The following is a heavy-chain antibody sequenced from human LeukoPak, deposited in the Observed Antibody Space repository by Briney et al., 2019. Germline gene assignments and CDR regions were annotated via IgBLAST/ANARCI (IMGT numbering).Heavy chain of an antibody. CDR2: IDRSGVT. Sequence: PGGSLRLSCAASGFTVHSNYMSWVRQAPGKGLEWVSVIDRSGVTHYADSVKGRFTISRDNSKNTLYLQMNSLRAEDTAVYYCAKGTYYYDSSGGNWGQGTLVTVSS. V-gene: IGHV3-66*03. CDR1: GFTVHSNY. D-gene: IGHD3-22*01. CDR3: AKGTYYYDSSGGN. J-gene: IGHJ4*02.